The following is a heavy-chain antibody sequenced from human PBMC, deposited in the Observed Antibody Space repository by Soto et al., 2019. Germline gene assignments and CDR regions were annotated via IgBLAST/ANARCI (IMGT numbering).Heavy chain of an antibody. V-gene: IGHV3-11*05. Sequence: QVQLVESGGGLVKPGGSLRLACAASGFTFSDYYVSWIRQAPGKGLEWVSYISGSNSFANYADSVKGRFTISRDNAKNTLYLQMNSLRAEDTAVYYCARVAYDSLTGYYNPYYFDYWGQGTLVTVSS. J-gene: IGHJ4*02. CDR1: GFTFSDYY. D-gene: IGHD3-9*01. CDR3: ARVAYDSLTGYYNPYYFDY. CDR2: ISGSNSFA.